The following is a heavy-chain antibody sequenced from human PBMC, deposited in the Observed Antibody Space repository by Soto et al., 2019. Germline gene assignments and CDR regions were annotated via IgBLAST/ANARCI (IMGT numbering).Heavy chain of an antibody. V-gene: IGHV4-59*01. Sequence: SETLSLTCTVSGGSISSYYWSWIRQPPGKGLEWIGYIYYSGSTNYNPSLKSRVTISVDTSKNQFSLKLGSVTAADTAVYYCARATYYDFWSGLYYYGMDVWGQGTTVTVSS. CDR3: ARATYYDFWSGLYYYGMDV. CDR1: GGSISSYY. J-gene: IGHJ6*02. CDR2: IYYSGST. D-gene: IGHD3-3*01.